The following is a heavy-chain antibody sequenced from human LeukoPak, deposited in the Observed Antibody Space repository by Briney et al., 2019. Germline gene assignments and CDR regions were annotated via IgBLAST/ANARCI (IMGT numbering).Heavy chain of an antibody. V-gene: IGHV3-30*18. J-gene: IGHJ6*04. CDR1: GFTLSNYG. CDR2: ITYDGSNE. D-gene: IGHD3-22*01. Sequence: PGRSLRLSCAASGFTLSNYGMHWVRQASGKGLEWVSVITYDGSNEYYADSVKGRFTISRDNSKNTLYLQMNSLRVEDTAVYYCAKSWGTYYYDSSGYPGTARMDVWGKGTTVTVSS. CDR3: AKSWGTYYYDSSGYPGTARMDV.